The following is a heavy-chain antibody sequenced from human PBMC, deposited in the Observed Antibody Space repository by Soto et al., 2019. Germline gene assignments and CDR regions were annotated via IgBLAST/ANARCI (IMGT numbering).Heavy chain of an antibody. D-gene: IGHD3-10*01. J-gene: IGHJ4*02. CDR3: ARLTPLWFGELFDY. CDR1: GGSISSSSYY. CDR2: IYYSGST. V-gene: IGHV4-39*01. Sequence: QLQLQESGPGLVKPSETLSLTCTVSGGSISSSSYYWGWIRQPPGKGLEWIGSIYYSGSTYYNPSLKSRVTISVDTSKNQCPLKLSSVTAADTAVYYCARLTPLWFGELFDYWGQGTLVTVSS.